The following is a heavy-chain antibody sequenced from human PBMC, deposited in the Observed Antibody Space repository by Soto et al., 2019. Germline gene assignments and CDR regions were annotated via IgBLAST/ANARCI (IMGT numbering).Heavy chain of an antibody. Sequence: SQTLSLTCAISGDSVSSNSAAWNWIRQSPSRGLEWLGRTYYRSKWYNDYAVSVKSRITINPDTSKNQFSLQLNSVTPEDTAVYYCARGTYSSSPYYYYYGMDVWGQGTTVTVSS. J-gene: IGHJ6*02. CDR2: TYYRSKWYN. D-gene: IGHD6-6*01. V-gene: IGHV6-1*01. CDR1: GDSVSSNSAA. CDR3: ARGTYSSSPYYYYYGMDV.